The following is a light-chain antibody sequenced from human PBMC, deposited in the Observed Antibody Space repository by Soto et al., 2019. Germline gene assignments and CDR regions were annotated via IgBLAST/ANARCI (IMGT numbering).Light chain of an antibody. V-gene: IGKV3-20*01. Sequence: VLTQSPGTLSVSAGDRATLSCRASQSVSNNYLAWYQQKPGQAPRLLIYGASNRATAITDRFSGSGSGTDLTLTISRLEPEEFAVYYCQQYGSSGTFGQGTKV. CDR2: GAS. CDR3: QQYGSSGT. J-gene: IGKJ1*01. CDR1: QSVSNNY.